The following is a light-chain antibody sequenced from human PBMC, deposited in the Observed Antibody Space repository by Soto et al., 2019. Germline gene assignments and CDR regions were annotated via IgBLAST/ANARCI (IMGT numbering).Light chain of an antibody. V-gene: IGKV1-16*02. Sequence: DTQMTQSPSSLSASVGDRVTITCRASQGIGNSLAWFQQKPGKAPKPLIYGASSLQSGVPSKFSGSGSGTEFTLTISSLRPEDFATYYCQQYKTYPITFGQGTRLEI. CDR2: GAS. CDR1: QGIGNS. CDR3: QQYKTYPIT. J-gene: IGKJ5*01.